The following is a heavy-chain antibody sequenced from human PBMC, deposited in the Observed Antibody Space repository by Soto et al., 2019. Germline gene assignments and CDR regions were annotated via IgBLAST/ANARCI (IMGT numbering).Heavy chain of an antibody. D-gene: IGHD3-22*01. Sequence: QMQLVQSGPEVKKPGTSVKVSCKASGSTFTSSAVQWVRQARGQRLEWIGWIVVGTGNTNYAQEFQERVTITRDMSTRTAYVELSRLRSEDTAVYYCAADSVVRDNFDYWGRGSLVTVSS. V-gene: IGHV1-58*01. CDR1: GSTFTSSA. CDR2: IVVGTGNT. CDR3: AADSVVRDNFDY. J-gene: IGHJ4*02.